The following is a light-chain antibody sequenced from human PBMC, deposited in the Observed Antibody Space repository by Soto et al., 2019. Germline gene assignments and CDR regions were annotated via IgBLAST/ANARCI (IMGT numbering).Light chain of an antibody. J-gene: IGKJ4*01. CDR2: GAS. CDR1: QSVSSN. Sequence: EIVMTQSPATLSVSPGERATLSCRASQSVSSNLAWYQQKPGQAPRLLIYGASIRATGIPARFSGSGSGTEFTLTISSLQSEDFAVYYCQQYNNWPGFGGGTKVDIK. CDR3: QQYNNWPG. V-gene: IGKV3D-15*01.